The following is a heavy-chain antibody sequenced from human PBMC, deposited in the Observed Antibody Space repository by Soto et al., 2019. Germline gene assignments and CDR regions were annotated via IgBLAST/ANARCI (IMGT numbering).Heavy chain of an antibody. V-gene: IGHV1-69*13. Sequence: ASVKVSCKASEGTLSSYAVSWVRQAPGQGLEWVGGIVPIFARTHYARKFEGRVKITADGITNTAHMELSSLRFDDTAVYYCARDRYGAGSYWVYWG. CDR2: IVPIFART. J-gene: IGHJ4*01. D-gene: IGHD3-10*01. CDR1: EGTLSSYA. CDR3: ARDRYGAGSYWVY.